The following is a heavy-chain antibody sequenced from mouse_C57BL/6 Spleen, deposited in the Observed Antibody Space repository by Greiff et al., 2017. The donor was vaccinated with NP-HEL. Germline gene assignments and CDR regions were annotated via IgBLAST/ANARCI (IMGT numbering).Heavy chain of an antibody. CDR2: IWTGGGT. CDR1: GFSLTSYA. Sequence: VKLQESGPGLVAPSQSLSITCTVSGFSLTSYAISWVRQPPGKGLEWLGVIWTGGGTNYNSALKSRLSISKDNSKSQVFLKMNSLQTDDTARYYCARNQVLSPYAMDYWGQGTSVTVSS. CDR3: ARNQVLSPYAMDY. J-gene: IGHJ4*01. V-gene: IGHV2-9-1*01. D-gene: IGHD1-1*02.